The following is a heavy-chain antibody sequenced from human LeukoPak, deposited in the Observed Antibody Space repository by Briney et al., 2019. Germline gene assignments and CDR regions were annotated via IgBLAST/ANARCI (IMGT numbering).Heavy chain of an antibody. CDR1: GFTFSSYW. CDR2: IDSDGSST. D-gene: IGHD3-16*01. CDR3: LGGYYYSYMDV. J-gene: IGHJ6*03. Sequence: PGGSLRLFCAASGFTFSSYWMHWVRQAPGKGLVWVSRIDSDGSSTNYADSVKGRFTISRDNAKNTLYLQMNSLRAEDTAVYYCLGGYYYSYMDVWGKGTTVTISS. V-gene: IGHV3-74*01.